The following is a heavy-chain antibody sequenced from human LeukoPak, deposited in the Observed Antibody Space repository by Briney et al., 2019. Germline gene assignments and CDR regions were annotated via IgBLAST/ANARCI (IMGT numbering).Heavy chain of an antibody. CDR3: ARSEVPAAMSDY. V-gene: IGHV3-30-3*01. CDR2: ISYDGSNK. Sequence: GGSLRLSCAASGLTFSSYAMHWVRQAPGKGLEWVAVISYDGSNKYYADSVKGRFTISRDNSKNTLYLQMNSLRAEDTAVYYCARSEVPAAMSDYWGQGTLVTVSS. J-gene: IGHJ4*02. CDR1: GLTFSSYA. D-gene: IGHD2-2*01.